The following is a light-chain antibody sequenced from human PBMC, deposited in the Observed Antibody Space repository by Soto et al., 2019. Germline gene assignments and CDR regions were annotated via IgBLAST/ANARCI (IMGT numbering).Light chain of an antibody. Sequence: QSALTQPRSVSGSPGQSVTISCTGTSSDVGAYNFVSWYQQHPGKVPKLMIYDVSKRPSGVPDRFSGSKSGNTASLTISGLQPDDEADYYCSSFAATSFVVGTGTKLTVL. CDR3: SSFAATSFV. CDR2: DVS. CDR1: SSDVGAYNF. V-gene: IGLV2-11*01. J-gene: IGLJ1*01.